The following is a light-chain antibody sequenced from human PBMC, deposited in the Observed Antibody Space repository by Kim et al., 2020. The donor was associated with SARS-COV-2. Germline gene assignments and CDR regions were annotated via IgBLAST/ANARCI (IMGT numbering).Light chain of an antibody. Sequence: GQRVTISCSGSSSNNGSNTVNWYQQLPGTAPKLLIYSNNQRPSGVPDRFSGSKSGTSASLAISGLKSEDEADYYCAAWDDSLNGYVFGTGTKVTVL. CDR3: AAWDDSLNGYV. V-gene: IGLV1-44*01. CDR1: SSNNGSNT. J-gene: IGLJ1*01. CDR2: SNN.